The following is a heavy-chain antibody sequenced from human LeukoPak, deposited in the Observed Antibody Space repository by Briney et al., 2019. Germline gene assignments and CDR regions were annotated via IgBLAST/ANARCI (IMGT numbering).Heavy chain of an antibody. CDR1: GGSISSGGYY. J-gene: IGHJ4*02. Sequence: SGTLSLTCTVSGGSISSGGYYWSWIRQHPGKGLEWIGYIYYSGSTYYNPSLKSRVTISVDTSKNQFSLKLSSVTAADTAVYYCARVLRDRYSSSWYWVDYWGQGTLVTVSS. D-gene: IGHD6-13*01. CDR3: ARVLRDRYSSSWYWVDY. CDR2: IYYSGST. V-gene: IGHV4-31*03.